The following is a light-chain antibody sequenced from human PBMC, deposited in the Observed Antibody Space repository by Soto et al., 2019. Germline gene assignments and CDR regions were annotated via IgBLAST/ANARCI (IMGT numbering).Light chain of an antibody. J-gene: IGKJ2*01. CDR3: HRNGSTPQT. V-gene: IGKV3-20*01. CDR1: QSVVSNY. Sequence: EIVLTQSPGTLSLSPGERATLSCRASQSVVSNYFSWFQQKPGQAPRLLIYGISIRATGIPDKFIASGSGTDFTLNIARLDTEDFAVYYCHRNGSTPQTFGQGTKLEIK. CDR2: GIS.